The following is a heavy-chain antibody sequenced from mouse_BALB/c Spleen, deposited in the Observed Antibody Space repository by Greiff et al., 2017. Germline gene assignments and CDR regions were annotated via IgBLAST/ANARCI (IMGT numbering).Heavy chain of an antibody. D-gene: IGHD2-4*01. CDR2: IRSKSNNYAT. J-gene: IGHJ4*01. CDR3: VGGESTMIRYYAMDY. V-gene: IGHV10-1*02. CDR1: GFTFNTYA. Sequence: VHLVESGGGLVQPKGSLKLSCAASGFTFNTYAMNWVRQAPGKGLEWVARIRSKSNNYATYYADSVKDRFTISRDDSKSMLYLQMNNLKTEDTAMYYCVGGESTMIRYYAMDYWGQGTSVTVSS.